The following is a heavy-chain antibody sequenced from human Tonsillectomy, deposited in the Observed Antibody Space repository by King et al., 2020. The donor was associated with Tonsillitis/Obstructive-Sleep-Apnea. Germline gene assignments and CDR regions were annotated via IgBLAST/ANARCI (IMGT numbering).Heavy chain of an antibody. CDR1: GGSISSGGYY. J-gene: IGHJ3*02. D-gene: IGHD6-19*01. V-gene: IGHV4-31*03. CDR2: IYYSGST. CDR3: ARDQGYSSGWYDAFDI. Sequence: VQLQESGPGLVKPSQTLSLTCTVSGGSISSGGYYWRWIRQHPGKGLEWIGYIYYSGSTYYNPSLKSRVTISVDTSKNQFSLKLSSVTAADTAVYYCARDQGYSSGWYDAFDIWGQGTMVTVSS.